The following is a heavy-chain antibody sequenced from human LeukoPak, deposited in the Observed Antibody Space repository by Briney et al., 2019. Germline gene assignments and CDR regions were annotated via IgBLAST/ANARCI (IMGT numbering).Heavy chain of an antibody. V-gene: IGHV4-4*07. Sequence: SETLSLTCTASGGSISSYFWIWIRQPAGKGLEWIGRVFTSGSTNYNPSLKSRVTISVDTSKNQFSLKLTSVTAADTAVYYCARGKGQLDLWGQGSLVTVSS. D-gene: IGHD5-24*01. CDR1: GGSISSYF. CDR2: VFTSGST. J-gene: IGHJ5*02. CDR3: ARGKGQLDL.